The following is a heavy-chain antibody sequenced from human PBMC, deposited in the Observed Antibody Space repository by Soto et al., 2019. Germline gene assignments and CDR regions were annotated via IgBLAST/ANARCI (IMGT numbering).Heavy chain of an antibody. D-gene: IGHD1-1*01. CDR2: ISGSGGST. Sequence: EVQLLESGGGLVQPGGSLRPSCAASGFTLGSKAMSWVRQAPGKGREWVSAISGSGGSTYYADSVKGRFTISRDNSKNTLYLQMNSLRAEDTAVYYCAKDPQNWNPGYYFDYWGQGTLVTVSS. CDR3: AKDPQNWNPGYYFDY. CDR1: GFTLGSKA. V-gene: IGHV3-23*01. J-gene: IGHJ4*02.